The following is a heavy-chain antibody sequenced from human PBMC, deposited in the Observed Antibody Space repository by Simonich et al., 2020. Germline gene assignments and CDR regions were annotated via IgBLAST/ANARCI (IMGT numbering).Heavy chain of an antibody. CDR2: INLRGST. V-gene: IGHV4-34*01. Sequence: QVQLQQWGAGLLKPSETLSLTCAVYGGSFSGYYWSWIRQPPGKGLEWIGEINLRGSTNYNPSLKSRVTISVDTSKNQFSLKLSSVTAADTAVYYCARGLRVAAAGTAFQHWGQGTLVTVSS. J-gene: IGHJ1*01. CDR1: GGSFSGYY. CDR3: ARGLRVAAAGTAFQH. D-gene: IGHD6-13*01.